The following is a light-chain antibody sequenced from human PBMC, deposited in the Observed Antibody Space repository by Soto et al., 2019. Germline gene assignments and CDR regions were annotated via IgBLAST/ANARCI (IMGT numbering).Light chain of an antibody. V-gene: IGKV1-5*03. Sequence: DIQMTQSPSTLSGSVGDRVTITCRASQTISSWLAWCQQKPGKAPKLLIYKASTLKSGVPSWFSGSGSGTEFTLTISSLQPDDFATYYCQHYNSYSEAFGQGTKVELK. J-gene: IGKJ1*01. CDR3: QHYNSYSEA. CDR2: KAS. CDR1: QTISSW.